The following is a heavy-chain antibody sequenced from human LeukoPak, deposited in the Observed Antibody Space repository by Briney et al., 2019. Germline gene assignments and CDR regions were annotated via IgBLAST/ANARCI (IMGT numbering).Heavy chain of an antibody. V-gene: IGHV3-30*01. Sequence: PGGSLRLSCAASGFTFSSYAMHWVRQAPGKGLEWVAVISYDGSNKYYADSVKGRFTISRDNSKNTLYLQMNSLRAEDTAVYYCARDHDYYDSSGPLAYWGQGTLVTVSS. CDR1: GFTFSSYA. CDR3: ARDHDYYDSSGPLAY. D-gene: IGHD3-22*01. J-gene: IGHJ4*02. CDR2: ISYDGSNK.